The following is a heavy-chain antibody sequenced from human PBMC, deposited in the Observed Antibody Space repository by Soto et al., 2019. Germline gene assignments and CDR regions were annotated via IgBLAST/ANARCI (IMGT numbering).Heavy chain of an antibody. J-gene: IGHJ6*04. V-gene: IGHV3-74*01. D-gene: IGHD6-6*01. Sequence: EVQLVEAGGGLVQPGGSLTLSCAASGFTFNNYWMHGVRQVPGKGREWVLRMNTDGRKTHYADSVKGRFTSSRDNARTTLRLQMHSLRCEDTAIYYCAKVLRADSTSSNFYYYSGLDVWGKGTTVTVSS. CDR1: GFTFNNYW. CDR3: AKVLRADSTSSNFYYYSGLDV. CDR2: MNTDGRKT.